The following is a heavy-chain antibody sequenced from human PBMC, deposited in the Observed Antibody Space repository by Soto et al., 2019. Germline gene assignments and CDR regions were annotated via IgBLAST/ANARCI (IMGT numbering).Heavy chain of an antibody. CDR3: XXXRVPPFLXAAAPPNWFDP. J-gene: IGHJ5*02. CDR2: ISYDGSNR. D-gene: IGHD6-13*01. CDR1: GFTFSDYA. Sequence: QVQLVXSGGGVVQPGRSLRLSCAASGFTFSDYAMHWVRQAPGKGLEWVAVISYDGSNRYYAESVKGRLXXSXXXSKXXXXXXXXXXXXXXXXXXXXXXXRVPPFLXAAAPPNWFDPWGQGTLXXXXS. V-gene: IGHV3-30-3*01.